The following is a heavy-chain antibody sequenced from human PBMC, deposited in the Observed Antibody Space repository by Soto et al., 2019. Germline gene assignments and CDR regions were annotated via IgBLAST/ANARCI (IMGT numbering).Heavy chain of an antibody. CDR2: ISDSGGST. V-gene: IGHV3-23*01. D-gene: IGHD5-12*01. CDR1: GFTFSSYA. Sequence: GGSLRLSCAASGFTFSSYAMSWVRQAPGKGLEWVSAISDSGGSTYYADSVKGRFTISRDNSKNTLYLQMNSLRAEDTAVYYCAKAGSYDYYYYMDVWGKGTTVTVSS. J-gene: IGHJ6*03. CDR3: AKAGSYDYYYYMDV.